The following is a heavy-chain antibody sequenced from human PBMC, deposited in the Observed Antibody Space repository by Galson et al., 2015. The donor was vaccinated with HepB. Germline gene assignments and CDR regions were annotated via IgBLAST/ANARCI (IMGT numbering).Heavy chain of an antibody. V-gene: IGHV1-46*01. D-gene: IGHD2-15*01. CDR3: ARETPDTYYFDY. CDR1: GYTFTSNG. J-gene: IGHJ4*02. Sequence: SVKVSCKASGYTFTSNGISWVRQAPGQGLEWTGKIFAGGGSTRYAERFQGRVTLTRDSSTSTIYMEVSSLRSDDTAVYYCARETPDTYYFDYWGQGTLVTGSS. CDR2: IFAGGGST.